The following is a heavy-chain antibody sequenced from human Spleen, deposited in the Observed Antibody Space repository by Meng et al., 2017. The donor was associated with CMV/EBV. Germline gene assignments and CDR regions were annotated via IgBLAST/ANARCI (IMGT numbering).Heavy chain of an antibody. Sequence: TNYCISWVRRSPGRGLEWMGWISAYSSHTNYAQKLQGRVAMTTDTTASTTYIELRSLRSVDTAVYYCARDSALFGVVINYYYYGMDVWGQGTTVTVSS. CDR1: TNYC. D-gene: IGHD3-3*01. V-gene: IGHV1-18*01. J-gene: IGHJ6*02. CDR2: ISAYSSHT. CDR3: ARDSALFGVVINYYYYGMDV.